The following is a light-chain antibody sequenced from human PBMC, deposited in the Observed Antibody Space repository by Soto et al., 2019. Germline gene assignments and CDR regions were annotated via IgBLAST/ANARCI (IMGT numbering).Light chain of an antibody. V-gene: IGKV3-20*01. CDR1: QSVSSSY. J-gene: IGKJ2*01. CDR2: GAS. CDR3: QQYLGSPPGYS. Sequence: EIVLTQSPGTLSLSPGERATLSCRASQSVSSSYLAWYQQKPGQAPRLLIYGASSRATGIPDRFGGSGSGTDFTLTISRLEPEDFAVYYCQQYLGSPPGYSFGQGTKLEIK.